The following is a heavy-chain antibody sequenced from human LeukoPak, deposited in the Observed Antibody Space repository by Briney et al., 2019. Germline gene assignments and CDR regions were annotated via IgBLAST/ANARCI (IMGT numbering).Heavy chain of an antibody. Sequence: LGASVKVSCKASGGTFSSYAISWVRQAPGQGLEWMGGIIPIFGTPNHAQKFQGRVTITADKSTGTAYMELSSLRSEDMAVYYCARENTDSSGYDFDYWGQGTLVTVSS. D-gene: IGHD3-22*01. CDR3: ARENTDSSGYDFDY. CDR1: GGTFSSYA. CDR2: IIPIFGTP. J-gene: IGHJ4*02. V-gene: IGHV1-69*06.